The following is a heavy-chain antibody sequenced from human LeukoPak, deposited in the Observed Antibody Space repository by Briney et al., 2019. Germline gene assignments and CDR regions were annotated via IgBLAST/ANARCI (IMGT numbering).Heavy chain of an antibody. Sequence: PGGSLRLSCAASGFSFGSYAMGWTRQAPGQGLEWVSAISGSGSHASYAESVKGRSTISRDNSKNTLYLQMHSLIAADTAVYYCGSGPVGTTVPWGQGTLVTVSS. D-gene: IGHD1-1*01. CDR1: GFSFGSYA. CDR2: ISGSGSHA. J-gene: IGHJ5*02. V-gene: IGHV3-23*01. CDR3: GSGPVGTTVP.